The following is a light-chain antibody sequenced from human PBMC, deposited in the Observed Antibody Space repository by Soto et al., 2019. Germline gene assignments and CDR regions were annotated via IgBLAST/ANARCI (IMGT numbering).Light chain of an antibody. CDR1: SGHSTYI. CDR2: LESSGSY. J-gene: IGLJ3*02. V-gene: IGLV4-60*02. Sequence: QLVLTQSSSASASPGSSVTVTCTLSSGHSTYIIAWHQQQPGKAPRYLMKLESSGSYNKGSGVPDRFSGSSSGADRYLSISNLQFEDEADYYCETWDSNTRVFGGGTKLTVL. CDR3: ETWDSNTRV.